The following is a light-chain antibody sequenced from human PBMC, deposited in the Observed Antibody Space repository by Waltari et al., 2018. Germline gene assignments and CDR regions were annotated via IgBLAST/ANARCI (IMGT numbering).Light chain of an antibody. CDR3: QQYYSTPLT. Sequence: DIKLTQSPSSLSASVGNRVTITCRASQGISNSLTWYQPKPGKAPKLLLYAASRLESGVPSRFSGSGSGTDYTLTISSLQPEDFATYYCQQYYSTPLTFGGGTKVEIK. V-gene: IGKV1-NL1*01. CDR1: QGISNS. CDR2: AAS. J-gene: IGKJ4*01.